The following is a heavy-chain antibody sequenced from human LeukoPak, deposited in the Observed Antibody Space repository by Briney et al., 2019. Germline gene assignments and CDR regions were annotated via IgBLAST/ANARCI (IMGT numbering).Heavy chain of an antibody. D-gene: IGHD3-9*01. J-gene: IGHJ4*02. CDR2: ITGSGGNT. V-gene: IGHV3-23*01. CDR3: AKWGDYDVLTGYYVSDY. CDR1: GFTFSSYG. Sequence: GRSLRLSCAASGFTFSSYGMHWVRQAPGKGLEWVSAITGSGGNTYYADSVKGRFTISRDNSKNTVFLLMNSLRAEDTAVYYCAKWGDYDVLTGYYVSDYWGQGTLVTVSS.